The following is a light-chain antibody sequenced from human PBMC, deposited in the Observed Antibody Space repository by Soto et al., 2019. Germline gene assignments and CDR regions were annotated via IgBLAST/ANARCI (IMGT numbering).Light chain of an antibody. CDR3: TSFTSSSTQV. CDR2: EVS. J-gene: IGLJ1*01. CDR1: SGDVDAFDY. Sequence: QAMLTQPASVSRSPGDSITIACTGTSGDVDAFDYVSWYQQHPGKAPKLMIFEVSDRPSGVSDRFSGSKSGSTASLTISGLQAEDQADYFCTSFTSSSTQVFGTGTKVTVL. V-gene: IGLV2-14*01.